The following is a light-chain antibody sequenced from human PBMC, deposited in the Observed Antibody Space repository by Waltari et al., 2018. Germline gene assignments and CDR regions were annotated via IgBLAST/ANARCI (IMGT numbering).Light chain of an antibody. CDR2: DVS. V-gene: IGLV2-11*01. J-gene: IGLJ1*01. CDR1: SSDVGAANY. Sequence: QSALTQPRSVSGSPAPSVTISLPATSSDVGAANYVSWYQQPPGKAPKLMIYDVSKRPSGVPDRFSGSKSGNPASLTISGLQAEDEADYYCCSYAGSSYVFGTGTKVTVL. CDR3: CSYAGSSYV.